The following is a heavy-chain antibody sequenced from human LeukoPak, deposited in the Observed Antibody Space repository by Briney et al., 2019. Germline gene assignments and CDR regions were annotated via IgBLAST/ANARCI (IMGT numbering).Heavy chain of an antibody. Sequence: GGSLRLSCAASGFTFSNYAMHWVRQAPGKGLEWVAVISYDGRDKYYADSVKGRFTISRDNSKNTLYLQMHSLRAEDTALYYCASQSDSYGLPFDYWGQGTLVTVSS. J-gene: IGHJ4*02. CDR1: GFTFSNYA. D-gene: IGHD5-18*01. CDR2: ISYDGRDK. V-gene: IGHV3-30*04. CDR3: ASQSDSYGLPFDY.